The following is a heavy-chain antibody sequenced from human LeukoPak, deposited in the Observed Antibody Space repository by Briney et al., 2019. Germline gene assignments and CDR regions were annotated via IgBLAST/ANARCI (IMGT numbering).Heavy chain of an antibody. V-gene: IGHV6-1*01. Sequence: SQTLSLTCAISGDSVSSNSAAWNWIRQSPSRGLEWLGGTYYRSKWYNDYAVSVKSRITINPDTSKNQFSLQLNSVTPEDTAVYYCARSATYNSSSSGVYFDYWGQGTLVTVSS. J-gene: IGHJ4*02. CDR1: GDSVSSNSAA. CDR3: ARSATYNSSSSGVYFDY. D-gene: IGHD6-6*01. CDR2: TYYRSKWYN.